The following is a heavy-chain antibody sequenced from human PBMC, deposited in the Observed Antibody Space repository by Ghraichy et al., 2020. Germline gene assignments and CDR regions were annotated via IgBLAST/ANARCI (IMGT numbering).Heavy chain of an antibody. Sequence: SETLSLTCTVSGDFIKNDFWSWIRQPPGKGLEYIGYISYSGSTHSNPSLKSRATISVDTSKSQFSLKLSSVTAADTAVYFCARMVYGFSNCYNDYWSQGILVTVSS. CDR2: ISYSGST. V-gene: IGHV4-59*01. CDR3: ARMVYGFSNCYNDY. D-gene: IGHD3-3*01. J-gene: IGHJ4*02. CDR1: GDFIKNDF.